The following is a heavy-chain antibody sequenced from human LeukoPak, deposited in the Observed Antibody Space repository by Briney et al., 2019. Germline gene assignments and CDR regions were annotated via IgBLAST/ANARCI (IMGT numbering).Heavy chain of an antibody. CDR2: ITSSSSYI. J-gene: IGHJ4*02. CDR1: GFTYSSYS. D-gene: IGHD3-22*01. V-gene: IGHV3-21*04. CDR3: VKDLDSNGYYPDY. Sequence: GGSLRLSCAASGFTYSSYSMNWVRQAPGKGLEWVSSITSSSSYIYYADSVKGRFSISRDNAKNSLYLQMNSLRAEDTALYYCVKDLDSNGYYPDYWGQGTLVTVSA.